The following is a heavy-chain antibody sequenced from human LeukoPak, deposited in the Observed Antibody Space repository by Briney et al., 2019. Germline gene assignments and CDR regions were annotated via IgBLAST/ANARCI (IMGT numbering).Heavy chain of an antibody. D-gene: IGHD4-17*01. CDR1: GFTVSSNY. CDR2: IYSGGST. Sequence: PGGSLRLSCAASGFTVSSNYMSWVRQAPGKGLEWVSVIYSGGSTYYADSVKGRFTISRDNSKNTLYLQMNSLRAEDTAVYYCARGYGDDEGWFDPWGQGTVVTVSS. V-gene: IGHV3-66*02. J-gene: IGHJ5*02. CDR3: ARGYGDDEGWFDP.